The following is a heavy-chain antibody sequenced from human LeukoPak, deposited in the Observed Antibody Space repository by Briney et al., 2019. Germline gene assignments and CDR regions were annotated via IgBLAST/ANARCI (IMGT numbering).Heavy chain of an antibody. Sequence: PGGSLRLSCAASGFTFSSYSMNWVRQAPGKGLEWVSSISSSSSYIYYADSVKGRFTISRDNSKNTLYLQMNSLRAEDTAVYYCARERGGGTDYGGNPFDYWGQGTLVTVSS. J-gene: IGHJ4*02. D-gene: IGHD4-23*01. V-gene: IGHV3-21*04. CDR3: ARERGGGTDYGGNPFDY. CDR1: GFTFSSYS. CDR2: ISSSSSYI.